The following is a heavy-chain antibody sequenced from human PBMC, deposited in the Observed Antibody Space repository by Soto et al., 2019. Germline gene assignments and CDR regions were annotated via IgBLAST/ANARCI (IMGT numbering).Heavy chain of an antibody. CDR2: ISAYNGNT. D-gene: IGHD3-16*01. Sequence: QVQLVQSGAEVKKPGASVKVSCKASGYTFTSYGISWVRQAPEQGLEWMGWISAYNGNTNYAQKLQGRVTMTTDTAKCKAYMELRSLRSDDTAVYYCARATCLVWCGNSDYWGQGTLVTVSS. J-gene: IGHJ4*02. CDR3: ARATCLVWCGNSDY. CDR1: GYTFTSYG. V-gene: IGHV1-18*01.